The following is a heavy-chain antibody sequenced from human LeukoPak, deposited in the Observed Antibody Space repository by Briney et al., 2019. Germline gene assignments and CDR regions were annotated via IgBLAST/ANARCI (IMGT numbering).Heavy chain of an antibody. CDR3: ARLYGNYQNYFDY. Sequence: SQTLSLTCTVSGGSISSGSYYWSWIRQPAGKGLEWIGRIYSSGSTNYNPSLKSRVTISLDTSKNQFSLKLRSVTAADTAVYYCARLYGNYQNYFDYWGQGTLVTVPS. V-gene: IGHV4-61*02. CDR1: GGSISSGSYY. CDR2: IYSSGST. J-gene: IGHJ4*02. D-gene: IGHD1-7*01.